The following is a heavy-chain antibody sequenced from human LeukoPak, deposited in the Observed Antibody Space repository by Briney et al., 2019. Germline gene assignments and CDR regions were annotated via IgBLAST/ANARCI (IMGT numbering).Heavy chain of an antibody. CDR1: GFTFSNYA. CDR2: IIGSSGST. J-gene: IGHJ4*02. V-gene: IGHV3-23*01. Sequence: GGSLRLSCAASGFTFSNYAMNWVRQAPGKGLEGVATIIGSSGSTFYADSVKGRFTISKDTSKNTLYLHMSSLRADDTAVYYCAKGGYDYVGVAYFDYWGQGTLVTVSS. CDR3: AKGGYDYVGVAYFDY. D-gene: IGHD5-12*01.